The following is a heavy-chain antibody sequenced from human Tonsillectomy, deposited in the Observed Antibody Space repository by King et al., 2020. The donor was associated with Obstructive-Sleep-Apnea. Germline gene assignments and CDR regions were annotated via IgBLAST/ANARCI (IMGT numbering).Heavy chain of an antibody. CDR2: INPNSGGT. Sequence: QLVQSGAEVKKPGASVKVSCKASGYTFTGYYMHWVRQAPGQGLEWMGWINPNSGGTNYAQKFQGWVTMTRDTSISTAYMELSRLRSDDTAVYYCARDYYDSSGFRGEGYFDLWGRGTLVTVSS. D-gene: IGHD3-22*01. CDR1: GYTFTGYY. V-gene: IGHV1-2*04. CDR3: ARDYYDSSGFRGEGYFDL. J-gene: IGHJ2*01.